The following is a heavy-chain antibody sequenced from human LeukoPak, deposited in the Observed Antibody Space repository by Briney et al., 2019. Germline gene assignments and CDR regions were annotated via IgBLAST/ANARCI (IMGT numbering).Heavy chain of an antibody. CDR1: GGSISSSSYY. CDR2: IYYSGST. J-gene: IGHJ5*02. CDR3: ARRIAAAGNFAPGWFDP. Sequence: SETLSLTCTVSGGSISSSSYYWGWIRQPPGKGLEWIGSIYYSGSTYYNPSLKSRVTISVDTSKNQFSLKLSSVTAADTAVYYCARRIAAAGNFAPGWFDPWGQGTLVTVSS. V-gene: IGHV4-39*07. D-gene: IGHD6-13*01.